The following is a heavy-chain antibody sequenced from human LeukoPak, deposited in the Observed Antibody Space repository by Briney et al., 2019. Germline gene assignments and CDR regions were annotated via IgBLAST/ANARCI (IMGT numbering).Heavy chain of an antibody. CDR2: INPNSGGT. D-gene: IGHD6-19*01. Sequence: GASVKVSCMASGYTFTGYYMHWVRQAPGQGLEGMGWINPNSGGTNYAQKFQGRDTMNRDTSLSTAYMELSRLRSDDTAVYYCARAHSGWYRGPGYWGQGTLVTVSS. V-gene: IGHV1-2*02. CDR3: ARAHSGWYRGPGY. CDR1: GYTFTGYY. J-gene: IGHJ4*02.